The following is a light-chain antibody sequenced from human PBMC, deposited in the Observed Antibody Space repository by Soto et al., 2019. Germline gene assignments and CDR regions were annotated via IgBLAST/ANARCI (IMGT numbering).Light chain of an antibody. CDR1: QSISNY. CDR2: AAS. CDR3: QQTYSIPET. Sequence: DIQMTQSPSSLSASVGDRVTITCRASQSISNYLNWYQHKPGKAPNLLIYAASTLHSGVPSSFSGSGSGTHCTLTIRSLQPEDFGNYYCQQTYSIPETFAQGNKVYI. J-gene: IGKJ1*01. V-gene: IGKV1-39*01.